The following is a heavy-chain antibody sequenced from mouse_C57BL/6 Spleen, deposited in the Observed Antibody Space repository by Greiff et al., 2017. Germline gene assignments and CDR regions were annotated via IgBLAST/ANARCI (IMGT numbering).Heavy chain of an antibody. D-gene: IGHD2-4*01. CDR3: ARGGDYDGPLFAY. CDR2: IYPGDGDT. Sequence: VQRVESGAELVKPGASVKISCKASGYAFNSYWMNWVKQRPGKGLEWIGQIYPGDGDTNYNGKFKGKATLTADKSSSTAYMQLSSLTSEDSAVYFCARGGDYDGPLFAYWGQGTLVTVSA. J-gene: IGHJ3*01. CDR1: GYAFNSYW. V-gene: IGHV1-80*01.